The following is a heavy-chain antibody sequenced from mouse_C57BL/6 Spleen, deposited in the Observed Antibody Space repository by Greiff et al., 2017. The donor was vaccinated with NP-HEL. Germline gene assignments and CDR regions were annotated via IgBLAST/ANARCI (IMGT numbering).Heavy chain of an antibody. CDR3: SRTARIKY. Sequence: EVQLQQSGPGLVKPSQSLSLTCTVTGYSITSGYGWNWIRQFPGNTLEWMGYISYSGSTYYNPPLKSRISITRDTSKNQFFLQLNSVTTEDTATYYCSRTARIKYWGQGTTLTVSS. CDR2: ISYSGST. D-gene: IGHD1-2*01. J-gene: IGHJ2*01. V-gene: IGHV3-2*02. CDR1: GYSITSGYG.